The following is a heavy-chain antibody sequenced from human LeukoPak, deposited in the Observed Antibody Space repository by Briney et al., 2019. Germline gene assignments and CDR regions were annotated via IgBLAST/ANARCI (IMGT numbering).Heavy chain of an antibody. CDR3: ARAGVEVRRALFDY. D-gene: IGHD1-7*01. Sequence: SETLSLTCTVSGGSISSYYWSWIRQPPGKGLEWIGYIYYSGITNYNPSLKSRVTISVATSKNQFSLKLSSVTAADTAVYYCARAGVEVRRALFDYWGQGTLVTVSS. CDR1: GGSISSYY. V-gene: IGHV4-59*01. CDR2: IYYSGIT. J-gene: IGHJ4*02.